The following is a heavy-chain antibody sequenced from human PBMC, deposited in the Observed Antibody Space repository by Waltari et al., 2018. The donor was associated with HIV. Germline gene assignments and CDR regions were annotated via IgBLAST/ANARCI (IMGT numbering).Heavy chain of an antibody. CDR1: GYTFTDHY. CDR3: VRDRGLNWNGDI. J-gene: IGHJ4*02. V-gene: IGHV1-2*02. Sequence: QVQLVQSGAEVKRPGASVKVSCKASGYTFTDHYVFWVRQVPGPGLEWMGWRNPHGGATKYAQKIQGGISMTRDTSITTAYMELSGLRSDDTAIFYCVRDRGLNWNGDIWGQGTLVTVSS. D-gene: IGHD3-3*01. CDR2: RNPHGGAT.